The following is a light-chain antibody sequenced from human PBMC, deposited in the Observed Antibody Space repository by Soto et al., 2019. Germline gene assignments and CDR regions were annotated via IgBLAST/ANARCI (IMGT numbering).Light chain of an antibody. CDR3: QHFHSIPIT. V-gene: IGKV1-13*02. Sequence: AIQLTQSPSSLSASVGDRVTFTCRASQGISSALVWYLQKPGKPPKLLIYDASTLEGGVPSRFSGSGSGTDFTLTISSLQPEDSATYYCQHFHSIPITFGQGTRLEIK. J-gene: IGKJ5*01. CDR2: DAS. CDR1: QGISSA.